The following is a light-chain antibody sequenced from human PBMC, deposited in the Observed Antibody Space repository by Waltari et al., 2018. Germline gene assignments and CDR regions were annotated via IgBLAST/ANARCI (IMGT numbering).Light chain of an antibody. CDR1: QSVSNN. V-gene: IGKV3-15*01. CDR3: QQYNEWPYT. J-gene: IGKJ2*01. Sequence: VMIQSPATLSVSPGERATPSCRASQSVSNNVAWFQQTLGQAPRLLIYAASSRSTNIPGRFGGSGSGTDFTLTISGLQAEDFAVYYGQQYNEWPYTFGQGTVLEI. CDR2: AAS.